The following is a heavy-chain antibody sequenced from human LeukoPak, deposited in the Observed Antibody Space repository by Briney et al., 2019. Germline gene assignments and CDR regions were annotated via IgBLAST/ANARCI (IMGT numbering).Heavy chain of an antibody. V-gene: IGHV3-30*01. Sequence: PGRSLRLSCAASGFTFSSYAMHWVRQAPGKGLEWVAVISYDGSNKYYADSVKGRFTISRDNSKNTLYLQMNSLRAEDTAVYYCASWSQRVVVITENDAFDIWGQGTMVTVSS. CDR1: GFTFSSYA. CDR3: ASWSQRVVVITENDAFDI. J-gene: IGHJ3*02. D-gene: IGHD3-22*01. CDR2: ISYDGSNK.